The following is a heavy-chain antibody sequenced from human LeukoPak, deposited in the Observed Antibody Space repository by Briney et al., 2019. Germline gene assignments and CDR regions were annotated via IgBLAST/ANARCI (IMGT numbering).Heavy chain of an antibody. J-gene: IGHJ3*02. V-gene: IGHV4-34*01. CDR2: INHSGST. Sequence: SETLSLTSAVYGGSSNGYYWSWIGPPPGQGREWIGEINHSGSTSYNPSLKSRVTISVDTSKKQFSLKLSSVTAADTAFYYCARYIVSYPHDAFDIWGQGTMVTVSS. CDR1: GGSSNGYY. CDR3: ARYIVSYPHDAFDI. D-gene: IGHD1-26*01.